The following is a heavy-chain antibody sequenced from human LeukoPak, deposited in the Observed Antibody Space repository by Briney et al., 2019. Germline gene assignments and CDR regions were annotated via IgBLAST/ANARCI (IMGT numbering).Heavy chain of an antibody. J-gene: IGHJ4*02. V-gene: IGHV3-30*02. CDR1: GFTFSTYG. CDR2: IRYDGSNK. Sequence: GGSLRLSCAASGFTFSTYGMHWVRQAPGKGLEWVAFIRYDGSNKYYADSVKGRFTISRDNSKNTLYLQMNSLRAEDTAVYYCAKVLSVVVAATLLDYWGQGTLVTVSS. D-gene: IGHD2-15*01. CDR3: AKVLSVVVAATLLDY.